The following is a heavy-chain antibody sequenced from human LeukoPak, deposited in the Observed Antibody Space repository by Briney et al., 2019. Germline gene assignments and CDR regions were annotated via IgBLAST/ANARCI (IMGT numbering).Heavy chain of an antibody. D-gene: IGHD1-26*01. Sequence: GGSLRLSCAASGFTFSNYYMHWVRQAPGKGLVCVARINIDGTSTSYADSVKGRFTISRDNSKNTLYLQMNSLRAEDTAVYYCARLRGLYSDTNRYQTALDCWGQGTLVTVSS. CDR2: INIDGTST. J-gene: IGHJ4*02. CDR1: GFTFSNYY. CDR3: ARLRGLYSDTNRYQTALDC. V-gene: IGHV3-74*01.